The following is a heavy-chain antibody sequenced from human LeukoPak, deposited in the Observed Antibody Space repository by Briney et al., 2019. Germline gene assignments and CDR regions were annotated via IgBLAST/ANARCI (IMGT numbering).Heavy chain of an antibody. Sequence: PSQTLSLTCTVSGGSISSGSYYWRWIRQPAGKGLEWIGRIYTSGSTNYNPSLKSRVTISVDTSKNQFSLKLSSVTAADTAVYYCARDDYYDSSGYYVDYWGQGTLVTVSS. D-gene: IGHD3-22*01. J-gene: IGHJ4*02. CDR3: ARDDYYDSSGYYVDY. V-gene: IGHV4-61*02. CDR1: GGSISSGSYY. CDR2: IYTSGST.